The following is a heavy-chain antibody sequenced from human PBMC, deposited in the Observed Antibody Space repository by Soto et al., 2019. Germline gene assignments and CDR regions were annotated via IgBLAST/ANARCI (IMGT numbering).Heavy chain of an antibody. D-gene: IGHD3-10*01. Sequence: GGSLRLSCAASGFTFSSYGMHWVRQAPGKGLEWVAVIWYDGSNKYYADSVKGRFTISRDNSKNTLYLQMNSLRAEDTAAYYCARDGPRSGGSGEPKYNWFDPWGQGTLVTVSS. CDR1: GFTFSSYG. J-gene: IGHJ5*02. CDR3: ARDGPRSGGSGEPKYNWFDP. V-gene: IGHV3-33*01. CDR2: IWYDGSNK.